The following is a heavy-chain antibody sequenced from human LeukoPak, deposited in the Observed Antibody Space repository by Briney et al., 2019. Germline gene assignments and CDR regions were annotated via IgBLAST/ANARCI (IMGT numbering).Heavy chain of an antibody. CDR2: ITAGNGIR. CDR3: ARGIAVADPQDRFDY. D-gene: IGHD6-19*01. Sequence: ASVKVSCKASGYTFTGYYMHWVRQAPGQRLEWMGWITAGNGIRGYSQMFQGRVTFARDTSANTAYMEMTNLRSEDTAVYYCARGIAVADPQDRFDYWGQGTLVTVSS. J-gene: IGHJ4*02. CDR1: GYTFTGYY. V-gene: IGHV1-3*01.